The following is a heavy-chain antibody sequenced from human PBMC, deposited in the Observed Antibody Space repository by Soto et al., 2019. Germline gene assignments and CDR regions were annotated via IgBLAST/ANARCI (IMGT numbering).Heavy chain of an antibody. D-gene: IGHD3-22*01. CDR3: AREAYYDSSGYFDY. J-gene: IGHJ4*02. Sequence: QVQLQESGPGLVKPSETLSLTCTVSGGSISSYYWSWIRQPPGKGLEWIGYIYYSGSTNYNPSLKSLVAISVDTSKNQFSLKLSSVTAADTAVFYCAREAYYDSSGYFDYWGQGTLVTVSS. CDR2: IYYSGST. CDR1: GGSISSYY. V-gene: IGHV4-59*01.